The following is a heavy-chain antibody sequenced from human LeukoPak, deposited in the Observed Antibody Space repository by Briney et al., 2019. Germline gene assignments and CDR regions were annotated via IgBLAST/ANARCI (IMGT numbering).Heavy chain of an antibody. V-gene: IGHV4-34*01. CDR1: GGSFSGYY. CDR3: ARICTTDIVAPGDY. J-gene: IGHJ4*02. Sequence: PSETLSLTCAVYGGSFSGYYWSWIRQPPGKGLEWIGEINHSGSTNYNPSLKSRVTISVDTSKNQFSLKLSSVTAADTAVYYCARICTTDIVAPGDYWGQGTLVTVSS. D-gene: IGHD5-12*01. CDR2: INHSGST.